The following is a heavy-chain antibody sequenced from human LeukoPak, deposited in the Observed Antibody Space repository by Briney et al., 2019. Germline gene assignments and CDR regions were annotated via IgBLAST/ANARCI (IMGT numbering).Heavy chain of an antibody. J-gene: IGHJ4*02. CDR3: ARDSWGRFDY. Sequence: PSETLSLTCTVSGGSISSYYWSWIRQPPGKGLEWIGYIYYSGSTNYNPSLKSRVTISVDTSKNQFSLKLSSVTAADTAVYYCARDSWGRFDYWGQGTLVAVSS. CDR1: GGSISSYY. D-gene: IGHD7-27*01. CDR2: IYYSGST. V-gene: IGHV4-59*01.